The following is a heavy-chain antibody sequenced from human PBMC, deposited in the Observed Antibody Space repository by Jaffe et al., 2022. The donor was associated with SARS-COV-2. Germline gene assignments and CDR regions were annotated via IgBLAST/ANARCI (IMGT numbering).Heavy chain of an antibody. D-gene: IGHD3-16*01. V-gene: IGHV1-3*01. J-gene: IGHJ4*02. CDR2: INAGNGHT. CDR3: ARGIWSATKTAYYFDN. Sequence: QVQLVQSGAEVKKPGASVKVSCKASGYIFSNYAIQWVRQAPGQTLEWMGWINAGNGHTRYSQDSEGRVAITRDTSASTAYMELSSLRSEDTAVYYCARGIWSATKTAYYFDNWGQGTLVTVSS. CDR1: GYIFSNYA.